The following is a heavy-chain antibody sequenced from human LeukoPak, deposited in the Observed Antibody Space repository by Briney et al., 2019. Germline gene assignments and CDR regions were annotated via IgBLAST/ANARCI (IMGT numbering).Heavy chain of an antibody. CDR1: GFTFSNAW. D-gene: IGHD5-12*01. V-gene: IGHV3-49*04. CDR3: TRKYSGYDDYFDY. J-gene: IGHJ4*02. CDR2: IRSKTYGGTT. Sequence: GGSLRLSCAASGFTFSNAWMSWVRQAPGKGLEWVGFIRSKTYGGTTEYAASVKGRFTISRDDSKSIAYLQMNSLKTEDTAVYYCTRKYSGYDDYFDYWGQGTLVTVSS.